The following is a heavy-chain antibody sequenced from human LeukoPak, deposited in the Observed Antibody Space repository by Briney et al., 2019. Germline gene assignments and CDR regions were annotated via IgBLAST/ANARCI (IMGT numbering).Heavy chain of an antibody. CDR2: IIPIFGTA. V-gene: IGHV1-69*13. CDR3: ARDFRSYFDY. Sequence: GASVKVPCKASGGTLSSYAVSWVRQAPGQGLEWMGGIIPIFGTANYAQKFQGRDTNTADESTSTAYMELSSLRSEDTAVYYCARDFRSYFDYWGQGTLVTVSS. J-gene: IGHJ4*02. CDR1: GGTLSSYA.